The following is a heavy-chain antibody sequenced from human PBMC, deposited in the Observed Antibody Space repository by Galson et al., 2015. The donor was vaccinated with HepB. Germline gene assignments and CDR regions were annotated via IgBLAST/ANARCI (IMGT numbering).Heavy chain of an antibody. Sequence: SLRLSCAASGFSFTTYNMHWVRQGPVKGLEWLAIISGDGKTTFYADSVRGRFTISRDNSKNTLFLQMHSLRPEDTAVYYCARDCNWNYDYWRQGTLVTVSS. D-gene: IGHD1-1*01. CDR3: ARDCNWNYDY. J-gene: IGHJ4*02. CDR1: GFSFTTYN. CDR2: ISGDGKTT. V-gene: IGHV3-30*04.